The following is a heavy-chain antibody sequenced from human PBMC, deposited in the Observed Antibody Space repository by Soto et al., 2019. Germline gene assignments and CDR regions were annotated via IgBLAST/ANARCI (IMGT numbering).Heavy chain of an antibody. CDR2: IDHDGST. Sequence: EVQLVESGGGLVQPGGSLRLSCAASGFTFSNYWMHWVRQAPGKGLAWVARIDHDGSTDYAGSVRGRFTVSRDNAESMLYLQMNSLRDDDTALYYSVRDSHGDYWGQGTLVTVSS. J-gene: IGHJ4*02. CDR1: GFTFSNYW. CDR3: VRDSHGDY. V-gene: IGHV3-74*01.